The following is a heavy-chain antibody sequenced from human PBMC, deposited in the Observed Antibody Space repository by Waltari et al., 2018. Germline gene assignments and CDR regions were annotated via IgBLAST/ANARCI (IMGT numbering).Heavy chain of an antibody. CDR3: AREFRDHAGGYPFDL. CDR2: INIRSRYT. CDR1: GFTFGDYT. Sequence: EVQLVASGGDVVKPGGSLRLSCAASGFTFGDYTMNWVRQAPGKGRGLGSAINIRSRYTSYADSVKGRVTSARENAKNALYLQMDGLGAGDTALYYCAREFRDHAGGYPFDLWGQGTLVTVSS. D-gene: IGHD2-2*01. J-gene: IGHJ4*02. V-gene: IGHV3-21*01.